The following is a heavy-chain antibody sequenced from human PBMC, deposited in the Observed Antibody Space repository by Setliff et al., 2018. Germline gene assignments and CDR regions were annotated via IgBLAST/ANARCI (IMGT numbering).Heavy chain of an antibody. CDR1: GYTFTSYG. D-gene: IGHD2-21*01. Sequence: ASVKVSCKSSGYTFTSYGINWVRQAPGQGLEWMGWINAYAQKFQDRVTITADDSSSTAYMEVSSLRSDDTAVYYCARRLAGFRKSHSFDSWGQGTLVTVSS. CDR3: ARRLAGFRKSHSFDS. V-gene: IGHV1-18*01. CDR2: INA. J-gene: IGHJ4*02.